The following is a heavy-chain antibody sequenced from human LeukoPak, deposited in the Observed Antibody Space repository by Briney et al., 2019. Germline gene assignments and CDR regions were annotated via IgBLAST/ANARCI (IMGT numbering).Heavy chain of an antibody. J-gene: IGHJ4*02. Sequence: GGSLRLSCAAPGFTFSSYTIHWVRQAPGKGLEWVAVISYDGSYKYYADSVKGRFTISRDNSKNTLYLQMNSLRGEVTAVYYCARDRSLGDYSSAWFDFDYWGQGTLVTVSS. D-gene: IGHD6-19*01. CDR3: ARDRSLGDYSSAWFDFDY. V-gene: IGHV3-30*04. CDR2: ISYDGSYK. CDR1: GFTFSSYT.